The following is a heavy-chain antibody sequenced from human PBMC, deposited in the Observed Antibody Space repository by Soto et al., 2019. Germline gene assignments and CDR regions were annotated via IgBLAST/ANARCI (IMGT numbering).Heavy chain of an antibody. CDR2: ISYDGSNK. Sequence: GGSLRLSCAASGFTFSSYGMHWVRQAPGKGLEWVAVISYDGSNKYYADSVKGRFTISRDNSKNTLYLQMNSLRAEDTAVYYCAKDQAGAYYYDSSGYYGGSAFDIWGQGTMVTVS. CDR1: GFTFSSYG. CDR3: AKDQAGAYYYDSSGYYGGSAFDI. D-gene: IGHD3-22*01. J-gene: IGHJ3*02. V-gene: IGHV3-30*18.